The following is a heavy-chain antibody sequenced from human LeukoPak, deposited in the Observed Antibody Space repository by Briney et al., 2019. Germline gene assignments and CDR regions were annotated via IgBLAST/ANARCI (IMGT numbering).Heavy chain of an antibody. V-gene: IGHV3-48*04. Sequence: GGSLRLSCAASGFTFSSYSMNWVRQAPGRGVERVSYISSSSSTIYYADSVKGRFTISRDNAKNSLYRQMNSLRAEDTAVYYCTRRISSSSGNYWGEGTLVTVS. J-gene: IGHJ4*02. CDR1: GFTFSSYS. CDR2: ISSSSSTI. D-gene: IGHD3-3*02. CDR3: TRRISSSSGNY.